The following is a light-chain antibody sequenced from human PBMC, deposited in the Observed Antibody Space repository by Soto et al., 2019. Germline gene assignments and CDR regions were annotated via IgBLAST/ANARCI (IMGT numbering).Light chain of an antibody. CDR1: KLGGKY. Sequence: SYELTQPPSVSVSPGQTDSMTCSGDKLGGKYVCWYQQKPGQSPVLVIYDDSKRPSGIPERFSGSNSGNTATLTISGTQAMDEADYYCQAWDSSVVFGGGTKLTVL. CDR3: QAWDSSVV. V-gene: IGLV3-1*01. J-gene: IGLJ2*01. CDR2: DDS.